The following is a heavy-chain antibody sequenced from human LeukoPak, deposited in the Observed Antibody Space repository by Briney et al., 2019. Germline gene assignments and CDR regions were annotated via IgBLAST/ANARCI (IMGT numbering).Heavy chain of an antibody. V-gene: IGHV3-11*01. CDR3: ARDLLVVTAIADY. J-gene: IGHJ4*02. CDR1: GYSFTNYW. D-gene: IGHD2-21*02. CDR2: ISGGGGSTI. Sequence: GESLKISCKGSGYSFTNYWIGWVRQVPGKGLEWVSIISGGGGSTIYYADSVKGRFTISRDNAKNSLYLQMNSLRAEDTAVYYCARDLLVVTAIADYWGQGTLVTVSS.